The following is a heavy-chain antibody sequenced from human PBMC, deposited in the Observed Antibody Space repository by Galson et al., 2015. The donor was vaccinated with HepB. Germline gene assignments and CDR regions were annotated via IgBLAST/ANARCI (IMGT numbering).Heavy chain of an antibody. V-gene: IGHV3-33*01. D-gene: IGHD6-13*01. CDR2: IWYDGTKK. J-gene: IGHJ4*02. CDR1: GFTFLSYG. Sequence: SLRLSCAASGFTFLSYGMHWVRQAPGKGLEWVAIIWYDGTKKFYADSVKGRFVISRDNSNNALYLQMNSLRAEDTAMYYCARDRKPSSYFDYWGPGTLVAVSS. CDR3: ARDRKPSSYFDY.